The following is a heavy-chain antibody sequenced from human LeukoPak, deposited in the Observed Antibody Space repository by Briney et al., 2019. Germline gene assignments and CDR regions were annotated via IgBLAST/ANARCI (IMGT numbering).Heavy chain of an antibody. D-gene: IGHD5-24*01. CDR1: GYTFTGYY. Sequence: ASVKVSCKASGYTFTGYYMHWVRQAPGQGLEWMGWISAYNGNTNYAQKLQGRVTMTTDTSTSTAYMELRSLRSDDTAVYYCARGDVDGQNDYWGQGTLVTVSS. CDR2: ISAYNGNT. J-gene: IGHJ4*02. V-gene: IGHV1-18*04. CDR3: ARGDVDGQNDY.